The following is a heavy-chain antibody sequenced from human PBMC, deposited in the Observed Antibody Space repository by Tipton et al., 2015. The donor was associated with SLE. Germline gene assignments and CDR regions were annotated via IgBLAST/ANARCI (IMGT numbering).Heavy chain of an antibody. CDR2: ISASGYTI. J-gene: IGHJ4*02. Sequence: GSLRLSCVVSGFIFSSYEMNWVRQAPGKGPEWVSYISASGYTIYYADSVKGRFTTSRDNAKNSLNLQMDSLRAEDTAVYYCVRGPRYCSGGDCFSGGLDYWGQGPPVTVSS. D-gene: IGHD2-15*01. CDR1: GFIFSSYE. CDR3: VRGPRYCSGGDCFSGGLDY. V-gene: IGHV3-48*03.